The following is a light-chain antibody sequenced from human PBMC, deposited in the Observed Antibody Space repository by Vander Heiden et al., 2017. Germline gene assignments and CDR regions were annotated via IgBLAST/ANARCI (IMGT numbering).Light chain of an antibody. V-gene: IGLV2-14*01. J-gene: IGLJ3*02. CDR1: SSEIGAHFF. CDR3: SSLTGASTLV. Sequence: HSALPQHPSLPGSLGQSIAIPCSGPSSEIGAHFFVSWYQQRPGKAPKLIIYEVNNRPSGVSSRFSGSKSGTTASLTVSGLQAADEAYYRCSSLTGASTLVFGGGSKVTVL. CDR2: EVN.